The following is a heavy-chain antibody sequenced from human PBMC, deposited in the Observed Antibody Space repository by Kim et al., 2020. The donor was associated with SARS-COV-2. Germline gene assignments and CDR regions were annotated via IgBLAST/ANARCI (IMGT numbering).Heavy chain of an antibody. D-gene: IGHD2-15*01. CDR1: GGTFSSYA. V-gene: IGHV1-69*04. CDR3: ARDGPGAATDYYYGMDV. CDR2: IIPILGIA. J-gene: IGHJ6*02. Sequence: SVKVSCKASGGTFSSYAISWVRQAPGQGLEWMGRIIPILGIANYAQKFQGRVTITADKSTSTAYMELSSLRSEDTAVYYCARDGPGAATDYYYGMDVWGQGTTVTVSS.